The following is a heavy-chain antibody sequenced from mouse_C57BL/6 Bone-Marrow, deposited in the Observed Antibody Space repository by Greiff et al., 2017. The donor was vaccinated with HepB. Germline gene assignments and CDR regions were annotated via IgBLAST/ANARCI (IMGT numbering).Heavy chain of an antibody. Sequence: VQLQQPGAELVKPGASVKLSCKASGYTFTSYWMHWVKQRPGQGLEWIGMIHPNSGSTNYNEKFKSKATLTVDKSSSTAYMQLSSLTSEDSAVYYCAQGWLLSFYALDYWGQGTSVTVSS. CDR1: GYTFTSYW. CDR3: AQGWLLSFYALDY. J-gene: IGHJ4*01. CDR2: IHPNSGST. D-gene: IGHD2-3*01. V-gene: IGHV1-64*01.